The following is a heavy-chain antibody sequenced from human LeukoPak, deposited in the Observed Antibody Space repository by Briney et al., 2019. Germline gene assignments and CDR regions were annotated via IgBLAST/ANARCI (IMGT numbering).Heavy chain of an antibody. J-gene: IGHJ4*02. V-gene: IGHV4-59*01. Sequence: PSETLSLTCTVSGGSISTYYWSWIRQPPGKGLEWIGYIYYSGSTNYNPSLKSRVTISVDTSKIQFSLKLTSVTAADTAIYYCARVVGNTNFDSWGQGALVTVSS. CDR1: GGSISTYY. D-gene: IGHD2-21*01. CDR2: IYYSGST. CDR3: ARVVGNTNFDS.